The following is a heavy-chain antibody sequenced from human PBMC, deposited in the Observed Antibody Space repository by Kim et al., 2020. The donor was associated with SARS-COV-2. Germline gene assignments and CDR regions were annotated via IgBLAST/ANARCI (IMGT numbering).Heavy chain of an antibody. V-gene: IGHV1-24*01. Sequence: IYAQKFHGRVTMTEDTSTDTAYMELSSLRSEDTAVYYCATDLAKSGAFDIWGQGTMVTVSS. J-gene: IGHJ3*02. CDR3: ATDLAKSGAFDI.